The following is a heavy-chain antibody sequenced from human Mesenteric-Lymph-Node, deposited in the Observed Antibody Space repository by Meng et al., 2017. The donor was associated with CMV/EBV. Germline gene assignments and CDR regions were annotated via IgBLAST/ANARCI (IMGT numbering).Heavy chain of an antibody. CDR3: VRDSRDYSFDY. J-gene: IGHJ4*02. CDR1: GFTFSVHH. D-gene: IGHD5-24*01. V-gene: IGHV3-33*01. Sequence: LSCGASGFTFSVHHMHWVRRAPGKGLEWVTLIYYDGSNKYYADSVKGRFTISRDNSKNTVYLQMSDLRAEDTAIYYCVRDSRDYSFDYWGQGTLVTVSS. CDR2: IYYDGSNK.